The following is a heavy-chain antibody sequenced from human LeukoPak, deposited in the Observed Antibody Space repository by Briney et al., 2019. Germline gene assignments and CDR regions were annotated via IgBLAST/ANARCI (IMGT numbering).Heavy chain of an antibody. CDR3: GNGSDGGIDY. Sequence: GGSLRLSCAASGFTFSSYAMSWVRQAPGKGLEWVGRIRSKANSYATAYAASVKGRFIISRDDSKNTAYLQMYSLKIEDTAVYCCGNGSDGGIDYWGQGTLVTVSS. CDR1: GFTFSSYA. D-gene: IGHD2-21*02. CDR2: IRSKANSYAT. J-gene: IGHJ4*02. V-gene: IGHV3-73*01.